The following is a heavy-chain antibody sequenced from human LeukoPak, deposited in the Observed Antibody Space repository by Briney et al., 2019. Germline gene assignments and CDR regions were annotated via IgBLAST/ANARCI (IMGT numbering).Heavy chain of an antibody. CDR3: ARAGGYSSSWYIRY. CDR2: INHSGST. J-gene: IGHJ4*02. D-gene: IGHD6-13*01. Sequence: SETLSLTCAVYGGSFSGYYWSWIRQPPGKGLEWIGEINHSGSTNYNPSLKSRVTISVDTSKNQFSLKLSSVTAADTAVYYCARAGGYSSSWYIRYWGQGTLVTVSP. V-gene: IGHV4-34*01. CDR1: GGSFSGYY.